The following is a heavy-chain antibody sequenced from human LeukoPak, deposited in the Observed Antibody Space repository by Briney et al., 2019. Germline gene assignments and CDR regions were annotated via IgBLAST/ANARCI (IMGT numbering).Heavy chain of an antibody. D-gene: IGHD6-13*01. Sequence: GESLKISCKGSGYTFTSYWIGWVRQMPGKGLECMGIIYPGDSDTRYSPSFQGQVTISADKSISTAYLQWGSLKASDTAMYYCARREYSSSWYYFDYWGQGTLVTVSS. V-gene: IGHV5-51*01. CDR1: GYTFTSYW. J-gene: IGHJ4*02. CDR2: IYPGDSDT. CDR3: ARREYSSSWYYFDY.